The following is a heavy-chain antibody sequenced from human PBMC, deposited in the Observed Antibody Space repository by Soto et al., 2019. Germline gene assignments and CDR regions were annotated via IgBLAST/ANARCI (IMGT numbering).Heavy chain of an antibody. CDR2: IYYSGST. CDR1: GGSISSGGYY. D-gene: IGHD1-26*01. J-gene: IGHJ4*02. CDR3: ARVRPRSSDIDY. Sequence: QVQLQESGPGLVKPSQTLSLTCTVSGGSISSGGYYWSWIRQHPGKGLEWIGYIYYSGSTYYNPSLKSRVTMPVDTSKNQFSLKLSSVPAEDTAVYYCARVRPRSSDIDYWGQGTLVTVSS. V-gene: IGHV4-31*03.